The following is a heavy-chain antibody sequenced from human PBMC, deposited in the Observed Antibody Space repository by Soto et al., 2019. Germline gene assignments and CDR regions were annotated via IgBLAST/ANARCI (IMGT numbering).Heavy chain of an antibody. Sequence: GGSLRLSCAVSGFDASVNFMTWVRQAPGKGLEWVSSINNAFNAFYADSVTGRFTISRDNSKNTLYLQMNSLRVEDTAMYYCVRENYYSGMDVWGQGTAVTVS. CDR2: INNAFNA. V-gene: IGHV3-66*01. CDR1: GFDASVNF. CDR3: VRENYYSGMDV. J-gene: IGHJ6*02.